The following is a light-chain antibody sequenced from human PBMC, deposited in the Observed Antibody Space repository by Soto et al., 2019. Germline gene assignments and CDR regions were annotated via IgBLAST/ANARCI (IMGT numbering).Light chain of an antibody. CDR1: QSVSNNY. CDR3: QQYGSSGT. J-gene: IGKJ1*01. V-gene: IGKV3-20*01. CDR2: GAS. Sequence: EIALTQSLGTLSLSQGERAALSCMASQSVSNNYLAWYQQKPGQAPRLLIYGASNRATGIPDRFSGSGSGTDFTLTISRLEPEDFAVYYCQQYGSSGTFGQGTKVDIK.